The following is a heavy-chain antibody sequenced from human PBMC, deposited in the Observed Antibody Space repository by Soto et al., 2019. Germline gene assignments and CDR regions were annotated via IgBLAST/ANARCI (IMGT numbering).Heavy chain of an antibody. Sequence: QVQLVQSGAEVKKPGASVKVSCKASGDALTGYYMHWVRQAPGQGLEWMGLINPSGCSTTYAQKFQGRVTMTRDTSTTTVYMELSSLRSEDTDVYYCAGDDLTTTWYSYHFNYWGQGTLVTVSS. CDR2: INPSGCST. V-gene: IGHV1-46*01. CDR1: GDALTGYY. CDR3: AGDDLTTTWYSYHFNY. D-gene: IGHD3-9*01. J-gene: IGHJ4*02.